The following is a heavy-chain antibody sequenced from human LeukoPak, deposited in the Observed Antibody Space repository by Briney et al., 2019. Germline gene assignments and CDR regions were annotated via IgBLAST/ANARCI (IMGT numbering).Heavy chain of an antibody. CDR3: AREKSGYPTYYYYYMDV. Sequence: PSETLSLTCTVSGGSISSYYWSWIRQPPGKGLEWIGYIYYSGSTNYNPSLKSRVTMSVDTSKNQFSLKLNSVTAADTAVYYCAREKSGYPTYYYYYMDVWGKGTTVTISS. CDR2: IYYSGST. CDR1: GGSISSYY. V-gene: IGHV4-59*12. J-gene: IGHJ6*03. D-gene: IGHD6-13*01.